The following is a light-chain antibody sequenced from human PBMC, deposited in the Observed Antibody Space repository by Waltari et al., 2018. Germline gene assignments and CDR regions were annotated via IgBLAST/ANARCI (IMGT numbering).Light chain of an antibody. CDR2: GAS. J-gene: IGKJ4*01. Sequence: ETLMTQSPATLSVSPGERATLSCRASQSVSSNLAWYQQKPGQAPRRLIYGASTRATGIPARFSGSGSGTEFTLTISSLQSEDFAVYYCQQYNDWPPGFFGGGTKVEIK. CDR3: QQYNDWPPGF. CDR1: QSVSSN. V-gene: IGKV3-15*01.